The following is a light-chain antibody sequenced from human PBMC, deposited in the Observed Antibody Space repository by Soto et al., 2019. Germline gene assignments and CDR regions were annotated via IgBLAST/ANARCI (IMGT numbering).Light chain of an antibody. CDR2: GAY. CDR3: QQYGSPPLYT. CDR1: QSVSSTY. V-gene: IGKV3-20*01. J-gene: IGKJ2*01. Sequence: EIVLTQSPGTLSLSPGERATLSCRASQSVSSTYLAWYQQKPGQAPRLIIYGAYSRATDIPGRFSGSGSGTDFNLTISRLEPEDFAVYYCQQYGSPPLYTFGQGTKLEIK.